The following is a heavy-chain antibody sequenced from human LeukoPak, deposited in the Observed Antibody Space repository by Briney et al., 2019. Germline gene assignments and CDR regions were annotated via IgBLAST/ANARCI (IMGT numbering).Heavy chain of an antibody. D-gene: IGHD1-1*01. CDR3: VRHLGANTWMGNWFDP. Sequence: PSETLSLTCTVSGGSISSGYSWGWIRQPPGEGLAWIGSIYFSGTTYYNPSLKSRVTISVDTSRNQFSLKLNSETAADTAIYYCVRHLGANTWMGNWFDPWGQGTLVTVSS. V-gene: IGHV4-39*01. CDR2: IYFSGTT. J-gene: IGHJ5*02. CDR1: GGSISSGYS.